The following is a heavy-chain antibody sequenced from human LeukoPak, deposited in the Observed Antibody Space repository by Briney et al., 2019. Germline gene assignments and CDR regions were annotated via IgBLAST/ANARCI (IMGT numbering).Heavy chain of an antibody. CDR3: AKDEIGAVAGLLDY. D-gene: IGHD6-19*01. CDR2: ISHDGSNT. J-gene: IGHJ4*02. CDR1: GFTFSRSA. V-gene: IGHV3-30*18. Sequence: GGSLRLSCAASGFTFSRSAVHWVRQAPGKGLEWVAVISHDGSNTDYTDSVKGRFTISRDNSKNTLYLQMNSLRAEDTAVYYCAKDEIGAVAGLLDYWGQGILVTVSS.